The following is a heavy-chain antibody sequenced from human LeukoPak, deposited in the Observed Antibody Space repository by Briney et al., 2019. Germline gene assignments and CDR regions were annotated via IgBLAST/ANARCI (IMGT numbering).Heavy chain of an antibody. CDR3: ARGYSSSWYGSMGFYYYGMDV. V-gene: IGHV1-69*04. D-gene: IGHD6-13*01. J-gene: IGHJ6*02. CDR1: GCTFSSYA. CDR2: IIPILGIA. Sequence: ASVKVSCKASGCTFSSYAISWVRQAPGQGLEWMGRIIPILGIANYAQKFQGRVTITVDKSTSTAYMELRSLRSEDTAVYYCARGYSSSWYGSMGFYYYGMDVWGQGTTVTVSS.